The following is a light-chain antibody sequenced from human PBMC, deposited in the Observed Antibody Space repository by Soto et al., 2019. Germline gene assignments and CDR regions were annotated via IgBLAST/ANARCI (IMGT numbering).Light chain of an antibody. Sequence: DIVMTQSPDSLAVSLGERATINCKSSQSVLYSSNNKNYLAWYQQKPGQPPKLLIYWASTRESGVPDRFSGSGSGTDFPLTISSLQAEDVAVYYCQHYYTTPVTFGGGTKVEI. CDR1: QSVLYSSNNKNY. J-gene: IGKJ4*01. V-gene: IGKV4-1*01. CDR3: QHYYTTPVT. CDR2: WAS.